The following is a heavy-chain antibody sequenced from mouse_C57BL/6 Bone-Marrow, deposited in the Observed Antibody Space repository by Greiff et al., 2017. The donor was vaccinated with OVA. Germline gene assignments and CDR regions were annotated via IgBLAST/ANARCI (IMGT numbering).Heavy chain of an antibody. Sequence: EVMLVESGGGLVQPGESLKLSCESNEYEFPSHDMSWVRKTPEKRLELVAAINSDGGSTYSPDTKERRFIISRDNTKTTLYLQMSSLRSEDTAVYYCARPRRGRRVDYWGQGTTLTVSS. CDR1: EYEFPSHD. J-gene: IGHJ2*01. V-gene: IGHV5-2*01. CDR2: INSDGGST. CDR3: ARPRRGRRVDY. D-gene: IGHD3-3*01.